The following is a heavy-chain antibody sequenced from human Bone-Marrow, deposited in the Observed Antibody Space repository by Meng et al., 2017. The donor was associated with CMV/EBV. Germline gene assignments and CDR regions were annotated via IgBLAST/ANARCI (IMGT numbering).Heavy chain of an antibody. J-gene: IGHJ6*02. CDR1: GGSISSGGYY. V-gene: IGHV4-31*03. Sequence: SETLSLTCTVSGGSISSGGYYWSWIRQHPGKGLEWIGYIYYSGSTYYNPSLKSRVTISVDTSKNQFSLKLSSVTAADTAVYYCARAVIVVVPAATTNYYYYGMDVWGQGTTVTVSS. CDR2: IYYSGST. D-gene: IGHD2-2*01. CDR3: ARAVIVVVPAATTNYYYYGMDV.